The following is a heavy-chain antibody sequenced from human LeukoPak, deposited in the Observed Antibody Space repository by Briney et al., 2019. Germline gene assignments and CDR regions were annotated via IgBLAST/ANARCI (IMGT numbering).Heavy chain of an antibody. CDR1: GFTFSSYA. V-gene: IGHV3-23*01. CDR2: ISGSGGST. D-gene: IGHD3-22*01. Sequence: GGSLRLSCAASGFTFSSYAMSWVRQAPGKGLEWVSAISGSGGSTYYADSVKGRFTISRDNSKNTLYLQMNSRRAEDTAVYYCAKDIASSGYYYATLDYWGQGTLVTVSS. CDR3: AKDIASSGYYYATLDY. J-gene: IGHJ4*02.